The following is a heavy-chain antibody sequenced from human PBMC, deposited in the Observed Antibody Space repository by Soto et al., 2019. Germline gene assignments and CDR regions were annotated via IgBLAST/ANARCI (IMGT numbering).Heavy chain of an antibody. CDR3: ARSPVPTGTTLYYFDY. CDR2: IDPSAGST. V-gene: IGHV1-46*01. Sequence: QMQLVQSGAEVKKPGASVKVSCKASGYIFTSYYMHWVRQAPGQGLERMGTIDPSAGSTTYAQNFQGRVTMTRVTSTSTVYLELYSLRSEDTAVYYCARSPVPTGTTLYYFDYWGQGTLVTVSS. D-gene: IGHD1-1*01. CDR1: GYIFTSYY. J-gene: IGHJ4*02.